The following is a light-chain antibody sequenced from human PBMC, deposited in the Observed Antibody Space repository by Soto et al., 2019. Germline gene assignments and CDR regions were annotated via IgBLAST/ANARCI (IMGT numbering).Light chain of an antibody. CDR2: GAS. Sequence: EIVLTQSPGTLSLSPGERATLSCRASQSVSSSYLAWYQQKPGQAPRLLIYGASSRATGIPDSFSGSGSGTDFTLTISRLEPEDFAVYYCHQYDSSPLTFGGWTKVEIK. CDR1: QSVSSSY. V-gene: IGKV3-20*01. CDR3: HQYDSSPLT. J-gene: IGKJ4*01.